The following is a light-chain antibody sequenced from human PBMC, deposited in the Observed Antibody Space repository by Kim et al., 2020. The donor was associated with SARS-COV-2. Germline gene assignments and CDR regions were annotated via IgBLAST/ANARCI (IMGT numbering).Light chain of an antibody. CDR1: QRVGVS. Sequence: EIVMTQSPATLSVSPGERATLSCRASQRVGVSLAWYQQKTGQAPRLLIYDASTRATTIPARFSGSGSGTDFTLIVSSLQSEDFAVYYCQQYDNWPLTFGGGTKVDIK. CDR3: QQYDNWPLT. J-gene: IGKJ4*01. V-gene: IGKV3-15*01. CDR2: DAS.